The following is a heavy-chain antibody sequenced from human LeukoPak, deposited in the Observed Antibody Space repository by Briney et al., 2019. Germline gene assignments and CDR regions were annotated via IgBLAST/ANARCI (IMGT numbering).Heavy chain of an antibody. CDR3: ASLYYFDRSRGWNY. J-gene: IGHJ4*02. CDR1: GGSISIYY. V-gene: IGHV4-4*07. Sequence: SETLSLTCTVSGGSISIYYWSWIRQPAGKGLEWIGRIYTSGSTNYNPSLKSRVTMSVDTSKNQFSLKLSSVTAADTAVYYCASLYYFDRSRGWNYWGQGTLVTVSS. CDR2: IYTSGST. D-gene: IGHD3-22*01.